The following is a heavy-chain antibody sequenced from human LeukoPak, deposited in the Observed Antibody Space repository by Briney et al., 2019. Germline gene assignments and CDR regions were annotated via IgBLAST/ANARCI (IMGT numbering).Heavy chain of an antibody. J-gene: IGHJ4*02. Sequence: GESLKISCKDSGYSFTNYWIAWVRQMPGKGLEWMGIIYPGDSDTRYSPSFQGQVTISADKSISTAYLQWSSLKASDTAMYYCARRPAATGTGGHYFDYWGQGTLVTVSS. CDR2: IYPGDSDT. CDR1: GYSFTNYW. D-gene: IGHD6-13*01. CDR3: ARRPAATGTGGHYFDY. V-gene: IGHV5-51*01.